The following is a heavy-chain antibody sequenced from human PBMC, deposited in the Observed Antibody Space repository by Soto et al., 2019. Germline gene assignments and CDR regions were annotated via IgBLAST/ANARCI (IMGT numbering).Heavy chain of an antibody. CDR3: ARDAGGIAVAPRYFDY. Sequence: GASVKVSCKASGYTFTGYYMHWVRQAPGQGLEWMGWINPNSGGTNYAQKFQGWVTMTRDTSISTAYMELSRLRSDDTAVYYCARDAGGIAVAPRYFDYWGQGTLVTV. J-gene: IGHJ4*02. CDR2: INPNSGGT. V-gene: IGHV1-2*04. CDR1: GYTFTGYY. D-gene: IGHD6-19*01.